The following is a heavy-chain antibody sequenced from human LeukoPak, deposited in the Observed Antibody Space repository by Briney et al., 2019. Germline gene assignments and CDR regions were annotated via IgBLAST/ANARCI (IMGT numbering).Heavy chain of an antibody. CDR2: INPNSGAT. V-gene: IGHV1-2*02. CDR1: GYTFTGYY. Sequence: ASVKVSCKASGYTFTGYYMHWVRQAPGQGLEWMGWINPNSGATNYAQKFQGRVTMTRDTSISTAYMELSRLRSDDTAVYYCAPSRNYCSGGSCYSEPDAFDIWGQGTMVTVSS. CDR3: APSRNYCSGGSCYSEPDAFDI. D-gene: IGHD2-15*01. J-gene: IGHJ3*02.